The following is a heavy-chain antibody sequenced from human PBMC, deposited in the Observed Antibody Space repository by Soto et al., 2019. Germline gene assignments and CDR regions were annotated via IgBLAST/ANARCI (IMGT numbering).Heavy chain of an antibody. CDR1: GGSISSGSFY. Sequence: QVQLQESGPGLVKPSQTLSLTCSVSGGSISSGSFYWSWIRQHPGKGPEWIGYIYHSGKTHYNPSLRSRVTISLEPSKNQFSLELSSVSAADTAVYFCARAEASHGSFEIWGQGTLVTVSS. CDR2: IYHSGKT. CDR3: ARAEASHGSFEI. V-gene: IGHV4-31*03. J-gene: IGHJ3*02.